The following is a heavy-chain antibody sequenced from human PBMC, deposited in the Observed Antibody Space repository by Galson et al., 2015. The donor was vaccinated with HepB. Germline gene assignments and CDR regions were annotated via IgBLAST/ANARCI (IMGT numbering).Heavy chain of an antibody. CDR3: VKRDSGDS. CDR2: ISYTSTYI. V-gene: IGHV3-21*01. CDR1: GFTFSSNI. Sequence: SLRLSCAASGFTFSSNIMNWVRQAPGKGLEWVSSISYTSTYIYYADSVKGRFTISRDNANNSLYLQMNNLRAEDTAVYYCVKRDSGDSWGQGTLVTVSS. D-gene: IGHD3-10*01. J-gene: IGHJ4*02.